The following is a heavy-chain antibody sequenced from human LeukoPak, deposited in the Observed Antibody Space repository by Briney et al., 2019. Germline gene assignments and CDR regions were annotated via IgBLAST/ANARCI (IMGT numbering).Heavy chain of an antibody. D-gene: IGHD1-1*01. CDR3: AKDSYNWNRLASYFDY. CDR2: IRYDGSNK. Sequence: GGSLRLSCAASGFTFSSYGMHWVRQAPGKGLEGVAFIRYDGSNKYYADSVKGRFTISRDNSKNTLYLQMNSLRAEDTAVYYCAKDSYNWNRLASYFDYWGQGTLVTVSS. CDR1: GFTFSSYG. V-gene: IGHV3-30*02. J-gene: IGHJ4*02.